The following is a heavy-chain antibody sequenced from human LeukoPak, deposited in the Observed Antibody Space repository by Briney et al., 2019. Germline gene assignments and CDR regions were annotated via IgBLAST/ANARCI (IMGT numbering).Heavy chain of an antibody. CDR2: IKQDGSEK. D-gene: IGHD6-13*01. CDR1: GFTFSSYW. Sequence: PGGSLRLSCAASGFTFSSYWMSWVRQAPGKGLEWVAKIKQDGSEKYYVDSVKGRFTISRDNAKNSLYLQMNSLRAEDTAVYYCARDVLAAAWNAFDIWGEGTMVTVSS. V-gene: IGHV3-7*01. J-gene: IGHJ3*02. CDR3: ARDVLAAAWNAFDI.